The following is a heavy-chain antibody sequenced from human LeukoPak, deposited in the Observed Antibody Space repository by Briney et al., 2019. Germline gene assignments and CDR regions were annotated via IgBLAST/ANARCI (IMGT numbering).Heavy chain of an antibody. CDR2: IYSYGFT. D-gene: IGHD3-16*01. CDR3: YGIRLGDGFQI. Sequence: GGSLRLSCAASGFTVSNNYMGWVRQAPGKGLEWVSVIYSYGFTSYADSVKGRFTISRDNSKNKLYLQMNSLRAEDTAVYYCYGIRLGDGFQIWGQRTMVIVSS. V-gene: IGHV3-53*01. J-gene: IGHJ3*02. CDR1: GFTVSNNY.